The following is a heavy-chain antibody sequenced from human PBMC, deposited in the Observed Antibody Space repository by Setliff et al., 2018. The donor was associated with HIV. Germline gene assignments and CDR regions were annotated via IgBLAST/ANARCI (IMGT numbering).Heavy chain of an antibody. CDR1: GFTFDSYS. CDR2: ISGLGGGTI. CDR3: ARAGVVEGYYYYYYMDV. Sequence: PGGSLRLSCATSGFTFDSYSIIWVRQAPGKGLALVSYISGLGGGTIYYADSVRGRFTISRDDAEKSVYLQMNSLSAEDTAVYYCARAGVVEGYYYYYYMDVWGKGTXVTVSS. J-gene: IGHJ6*03. D-gene: IGHD2-15*01. V-gene: IGHV3-48*01.